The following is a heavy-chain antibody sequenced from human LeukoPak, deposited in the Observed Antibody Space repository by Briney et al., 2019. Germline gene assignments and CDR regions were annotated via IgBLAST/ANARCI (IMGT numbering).Heavy chain of an antibody. CDR2: IYSGGST. V-gene: IGHV3-66*01. CDR3: ARDFYPHGSFDY. CDR1: GFTVSSNY. Sequence: PGGSLRLSCAASGFTVSSNYMSWVRQAPGKGLEWVSVIYSGGSTYYADSVKGRFTISRDNSKSTLYFQMNSLRAEDTAVYYCARDFYPHGSFDYWGQGTLVTVSS. J-gene: IGHJ4*02. D-gene: IGHD1-26*01.